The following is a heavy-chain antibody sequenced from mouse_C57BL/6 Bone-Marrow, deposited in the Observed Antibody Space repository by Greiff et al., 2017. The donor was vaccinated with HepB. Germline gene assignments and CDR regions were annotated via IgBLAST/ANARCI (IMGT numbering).Heavy chain of an antibody. D-gene: IGHD1-1*01. Sequence: EVQVVESGPELVKPGASVKMSCKASGYTFTDYNMHWVKQSHGKSLEWIGYINPNNGGTSYNQKFKGKATLTVNKSSSTAYMELRSLTSEDSAVYYCARYYYGSSWYFDVWGTGTTVTVSS. J-gene: IGHJ1*03. CDR3: ARYYYGSSWYFDV. V-gene: IGHV1-22*01. CDR2: INPNNGGT. CDR1: GYTFTDYN.